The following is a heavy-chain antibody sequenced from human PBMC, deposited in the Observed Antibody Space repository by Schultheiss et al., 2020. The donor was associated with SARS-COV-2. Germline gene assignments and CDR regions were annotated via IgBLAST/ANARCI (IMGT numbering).Heavy chain of an antibody. CDR3: ARTKQPRPYYGMDV. Sequence: SETLSLTCAVSGGSISSNIWWTWVRQPPGKGLEWIGYIYYSGSTNYNPSLKSRVTISVDTSKNQFSLKLSSVTAADTAVYYCARTKQPRPYYGMDVWGQGTTVTVSS. J-gene: IGHJ6*02. CDR1: GGSISSNIW. CDR2: IYYSGST. V-gene: IGHV4-4*02. D-gene: IGHD6-13*01.